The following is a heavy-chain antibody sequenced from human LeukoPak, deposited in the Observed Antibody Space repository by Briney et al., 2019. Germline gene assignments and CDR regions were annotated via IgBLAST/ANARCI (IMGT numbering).Heavy chain of an antibody. D-gene: IGHD5-12*01. CDR2: IIPIFGTA. V-gene: IGHV1-69*13. J-gene: IGHJ4*02. Sequence: SVKVSCKASGGTFSSYAISWVRQAPGQGLEWMGGIIPIFGTANYAQKFQGRVTITADESTSTACMELSSLRSEDTAVYYCARSLDVDIVATTHFDYWGQGTLVTVSS. CDR1: GGTFSSYA. CDR3: ARSLDVDIVATTHFDY.